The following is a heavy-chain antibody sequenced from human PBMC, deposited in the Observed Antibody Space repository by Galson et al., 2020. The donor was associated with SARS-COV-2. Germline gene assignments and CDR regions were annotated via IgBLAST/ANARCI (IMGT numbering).Heavy chain of an antibody. V-gene: IGHV3-23*01. CDR2: ISGSAGRGGET. J-gene: IGHJ6*02. CDR1: GFNFRTYA. D-gene: IGHD2-15*01. Sequence: GESLKISCAASGFNFRTYAISWVRQAPGKGLEWVSAISGSAGRGGETYYAESVTARFTISRDNSKNTLYLQMNSLRVEDTARYYCARGIRGGKFVYYYYYGMDVWGQGTTVTVSS. CDR3: ARGIRGGKFVYYYYYGMDV.